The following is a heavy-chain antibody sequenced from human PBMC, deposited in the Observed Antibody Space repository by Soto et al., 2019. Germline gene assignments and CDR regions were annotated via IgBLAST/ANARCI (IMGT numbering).Heavy chain of an antibody. CDR1: GGSFSGYY. Sequence: QVQLQQWGAGLLKPSETLSLTCAVYGGSFSGYYWSWIRQPPGKGLEWIGEINHSGSTNYNPSLKGRVTISVDTSKNQFSLKLSSVTAADTAVYYCARGTGSSGWGHAFDIWGQGTMVTVSS. V-gene: IGHV4-34*01. CDR2: INHSGST. D-gene: IGHD6-19*01. CDR3: ARGTGSSGWGHAFDI. J-gene: IGHJ3*02.